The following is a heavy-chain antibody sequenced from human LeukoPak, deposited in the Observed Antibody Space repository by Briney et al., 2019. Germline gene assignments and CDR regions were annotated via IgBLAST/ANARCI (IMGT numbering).Heavy chain of an antibody. CDR1: GGSISSYY. J-gene: IGHJ4*02. CDR2: IYTSGST. V-gene: IGHV4-4*07. D-gene: IGHD3-10*01. CDR3: ARDMSYYYGSGSYYSD. Sequence: PSETVSLTCTVSGGSISSYYWSWIRQPAGKGLEWIGRIYTSGSTNYNPSLKSRVTMSVDTSKNQFSLKLSSVTAADTAVYYCARDMSYYYGSGSYYSDWGQGTLVTVSS.